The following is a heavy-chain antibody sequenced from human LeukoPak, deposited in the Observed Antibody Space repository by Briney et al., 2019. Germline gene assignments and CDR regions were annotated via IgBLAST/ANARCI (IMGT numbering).Heavy chain of an antibody. CDR3: ARTKYDYWFDP. J-gene: IGHJ5*02. V-gene: IGHV3-48*03. Sequence: PGGSLRLSCAASGFTFSSYEVNWVRQAPGKGLEWVSYISSSGSTIYYADSVKGRFTISRDNAKNSLYLQMNSLRAEDTAVYYCARTKYDYWFDPWGQGTLVTVSS. CDR1: GFTFSSYE. CDR2: ISSSGSTI. D-gene: IGHD3-16*01.